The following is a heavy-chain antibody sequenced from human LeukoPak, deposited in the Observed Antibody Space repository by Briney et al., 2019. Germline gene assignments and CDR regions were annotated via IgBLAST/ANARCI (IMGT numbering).Heavy chain of an antibody. D-gene: IGHD4-23*01. J-gene: IGHJ4*02. CDR3: ARRELTPKRFFDF. Sequence: PGRSLRLSCAASGFAFSTYGIHWVRQAPGKGLEWVTIIWYDGNNKYYADSVKGRFIISRDNSKNTLYLQMNSLRAEDTAMYYCARRELTPKRFFDFWGQGTLVTVSS. CDR1: GFAFSTYG. V-gene: IGHV3-33*01. CDR2: IWYDGNNK.